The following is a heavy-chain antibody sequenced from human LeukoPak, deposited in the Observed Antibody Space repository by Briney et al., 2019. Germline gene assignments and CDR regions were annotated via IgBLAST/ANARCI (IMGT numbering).Heavy chain of an antibody. CDR2: INPSGGST. CDR1: GYTFTNFY. Sequence: ASVKVSCKASGYTFTNFYMHWVRQAPGQGLEWMGIINPSGGSTSYAQKFQGRVTMTRDTSTSTVYMELSSLRSEDTAVYYCARDSVVSGYDSYGMDVWGQGTTVTVSS. D-gene: IGHD5-12*01. J-gene: IGHJ6*02. CDR3: ARDSVVSGYDSYGMDV. V-gene: IGHV1-46*01.